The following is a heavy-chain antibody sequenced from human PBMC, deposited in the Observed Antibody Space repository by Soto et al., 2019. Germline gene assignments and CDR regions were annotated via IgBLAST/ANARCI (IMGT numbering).Heavy chain of an antibody. D-gene: IGHD4-17*01. V-gene: IGHV1-69*02. CDR3: ARRYGDHNGGA. CDR2: IIPILGIA. J-gene: IGHJ5*02. Sequence: QVQLVQSGAEVMKPGSSVKVSCKASGGTFSSYTINWVRQAPGQGLEWMGRIIPILGIANYAQKFQGRVTITADKATSTAYMGLGSLISGDAAVYYCARRYGDHNGGAWGQGTLGTVSS. CDR1: GGTFSSYT.